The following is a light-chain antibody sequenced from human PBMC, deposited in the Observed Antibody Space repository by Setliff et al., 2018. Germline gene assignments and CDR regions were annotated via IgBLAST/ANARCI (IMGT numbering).Light chain of an antibody. CDR1: ALPKQY. V-gene: IGLV3-25*03. CDR2: KDS. J-gene: IGLJ1*01. CDR3: QSADSSGTYYV. Sequence: ELTQSPSVSVSPGQTARITCSGDALPKQYAYWYQQKPGQAPVLVIYKDSERPSGIPERFSGSSSGTTVTLTISGVQAEDEADYYCQSADSSGTYYVFGTGTKVTVL.